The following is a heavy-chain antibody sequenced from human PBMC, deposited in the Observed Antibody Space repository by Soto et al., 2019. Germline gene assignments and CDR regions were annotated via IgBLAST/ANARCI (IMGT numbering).Heavy chain of an antibody. CDR1: GGTFSNYA. V-gene: IGHV1-69*15. CDR2: IIPIFGSA. CDR3: AKAGGTAGYFGNWFAP. Sequence: QVQLVQSGAEVKKPGSSVKVSCKASGGTFSNYAITWVRQAPGQGLEWLGRIIPIFGSANYAQKFQGRVTITAAEPTTKAYMELSSLRSDDTAVYYCAKAGGTAGYFGNWFAPWGQGTLVTVSS. D-gene: IGHD1-1*01. J-gene: IGHJ5*02.